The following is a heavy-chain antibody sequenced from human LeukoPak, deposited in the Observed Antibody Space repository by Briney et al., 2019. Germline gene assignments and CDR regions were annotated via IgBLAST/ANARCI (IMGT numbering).Heavy chain of an antibody. CDR1: GFTFSSYG. J-gene: IGHJ3*02. D-gene: IGHD6-13*01. V-gene: IGHV3-33*01. CDR3: ASRQTLSSSRYAFDI. CDR2: IWYDGSNK. Sequence: GRSLRLSCAASGFTFSSYGMHWVRQAPGKGLEWVAVIWYDGSNKYYADSVKGRFTISRDNSKNTLYLQMNSLRAEDTAVYYCASRQTLSSSRYAFDIWGQGTMVTVSS.